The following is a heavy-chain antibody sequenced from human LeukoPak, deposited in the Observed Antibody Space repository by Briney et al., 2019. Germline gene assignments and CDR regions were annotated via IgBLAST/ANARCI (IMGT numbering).Heavy chain of an antibody. CDR3: ARFFPCGGDCRPRDAFDI. Sequence: PGGSLRLSCAASGFTFSSYEMNWLRQAPGKGLEWVSYISSSGSTIYYADSVKGRFTISRDNAKNSLYLQMNSLRAEDTAVYYCARFFPCGGDCRPRDAFDIWGQGTMVTVSS. CDR2: ISSSGSTI. J-gene: IGHJ3*02. CDR1: GFTFSSYE. V-gene: IGHV3-48*03. D-gene: IGHD2-21*02.